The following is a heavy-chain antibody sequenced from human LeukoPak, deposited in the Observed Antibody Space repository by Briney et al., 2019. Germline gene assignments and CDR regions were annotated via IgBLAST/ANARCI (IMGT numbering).Heavy chain of an antibody. CDR1: GFTFDDYA. J-gene: IGHJ3*02. CDR2: ISWNSGSI. Sequence: GGSLRLSCAASGFTFDDYAMHWVRQAPGKGLEWVSGISWNSGSIGYADSVKGRFTISRDNAKNSLYLQMNSLRAEDTALYYCAKDPDAFDIWGQGIMVTVSS. V-gene: IGHV3-9*01. CDR3: AKDPDAFDI.